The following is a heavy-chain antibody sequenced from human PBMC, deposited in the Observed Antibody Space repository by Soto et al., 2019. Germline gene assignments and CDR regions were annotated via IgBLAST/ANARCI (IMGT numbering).Heavy chain of an antibody. CDR2: TCYRSKWYN. D-gene: IGHD1-26*01. Sequence: PSQTLSLTCVISGDSVSSNSAAWNWIRQSPSRGLEWLGRTCYRSKWYNDYAVSVKSRITINPDTSKNQFSLQLNSVTPEDTAVYYCARVWWELPYYYYGMDVWGQGTTVTVSS. CDR1: GDSVSSNSAA. V-gene: IGHV6-1*01. J-gene: IGHJ6*02. CDR3: ARVWWELPYYYYGMDV.